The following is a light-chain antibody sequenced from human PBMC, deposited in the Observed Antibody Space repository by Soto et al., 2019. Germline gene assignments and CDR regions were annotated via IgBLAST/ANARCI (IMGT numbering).Light chain of an antibody. CDR1: QSVNSN. Sequence: EIVLTQSPGTLSLSPGERATLSCRASQSVNSNHLAWYQQKPGQAPRLLIYDASNRATGIPARFSGSGSGTDFTLTISSLEPEDFAVYYCQQRSNWPPWTFGQGTKVEIK. V-gene: IGKV3-11*01. CDR2: DAS. J-gene: IGKJ1*01. CDR3: QQRSNWPPWT.